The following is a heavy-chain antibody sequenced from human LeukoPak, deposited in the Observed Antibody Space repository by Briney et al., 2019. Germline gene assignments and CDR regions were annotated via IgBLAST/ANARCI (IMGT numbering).Heavy chain of an antibody. V-gene: IGHV4-59*01. J-gene: IGHJ4*02. Sequence: SETLSLTCTVSGGSISSYYWSWIRQPPGKGLEWIGYIYYSGSTNYNPSLKSRVTISVDTSKNQFSLKLSSVTAADTAVYYCAAGDGYNPSYYFDYWGQGTLVTVSS. CDR2: IYYSGST. D-gene: IGHD5-24*01. CDR1: GGSISSYY. CDR3: AAGDGYNPSYYFDY.